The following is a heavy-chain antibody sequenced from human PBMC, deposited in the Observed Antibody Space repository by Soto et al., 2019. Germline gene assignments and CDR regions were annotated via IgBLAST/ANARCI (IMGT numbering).Heavy chain of an antibody. CDR2: INPSGGST. D-gene: IGHD3-9*01. Sequence: SVKVSCKASGYTFTSYYMHWLRQAPGQGLEWMGIINPSGGSTSYAQKFQGRVTMTRDTSTSTVYMELSSLRSEDTAVYYCASVLDILTGYNYYYGMDVWGQGTTVTVSS. V-gene: IGHV1-46*03. J-gene: IGHJ6*02. CDR1: GYTFTSYY. CDR3: ASVLDILTGYNYYYGMDV.